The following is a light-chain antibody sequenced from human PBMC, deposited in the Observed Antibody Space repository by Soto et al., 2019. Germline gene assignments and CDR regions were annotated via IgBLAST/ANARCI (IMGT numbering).Light chain of an antibody. Sequence: EIVMTQSPATLSVSPGERASLSCRASQSVCSTLAWYQQRAGQAPRLLIYGASTRDTGIPARFSGSGSGTEFTLTISSLQSEDFAVYSCQQYTSWLYTFGQGTQLEIK. CDR3: QQYTSWLYT. CDR1: QSVCST. J-gene: IGKJ2*01. CDR2: GAS. V-gene: IGKV3-15*01.